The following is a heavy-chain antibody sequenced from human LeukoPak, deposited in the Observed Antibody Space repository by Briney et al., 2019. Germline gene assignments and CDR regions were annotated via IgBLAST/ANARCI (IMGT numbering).Heavy chain of an antibody. Sequence: ASETLSLTCTVSGDSIASYYWSWIRQPPGKGLEWIGYIFYSGTTNYNPSLKSRVTMSVDTSKNQFSLKLSSATAADTAVYYCARDRSKHYDSSGLRRTGFFDYWGQGTLVTVSS. D-gene: IGHD3-22*01. CDR3: ARDRSKHYDSSGLRRTGFFDY. CDR2: IFYSGTT. CDR1: GDSIASYY. J-gene: IGHJ4*02. V-gene: IGHV4-59*01.